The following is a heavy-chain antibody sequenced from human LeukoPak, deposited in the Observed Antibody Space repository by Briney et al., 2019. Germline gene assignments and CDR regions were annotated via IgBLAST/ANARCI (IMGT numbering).Heavy chain of an antibody. D-gene: IGHD6-13*01. CDR1: GFTFSSYG. V-gene: IGHV3-23*01. CDR3: AKHSSWYYMDF. CDR2: ISGSGGST. J-gene: IGHJ6*03. Sequence: PGGSLKLSCAASGFTFSSYGMSWVRQAPGKGLEWVSGISGSGGSTYYADSVKGRFTISRDNSKNTLYLQMSSLRAEDTAVYYCAKHSSWYYMDFSGNGTTVTVSS.